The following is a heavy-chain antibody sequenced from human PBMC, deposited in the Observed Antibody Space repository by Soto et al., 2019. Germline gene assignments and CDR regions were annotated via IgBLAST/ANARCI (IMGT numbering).Heavy chain of an antibody. J-gene: IGHJ6*02. CDR1: GFTFSSYA. V-gene: IGHV3-23*01. CDR3: AKDQGYCSSTSCEMYRSYYYYYYGMDV. Sequence: PGESLKISCAASGFTFSSYAMSWVRQAPGNGLEWVSSISGSGGSTYYADSVKGRFTISRDNSKNTLYLQMNSLRAEDTAVYYCAKDQGYCSSTSCEMYRSYYYYYYGMDVWGQGTTVTV. CDR2: ISGSGGST. D-gene: IGHD2-2*01.